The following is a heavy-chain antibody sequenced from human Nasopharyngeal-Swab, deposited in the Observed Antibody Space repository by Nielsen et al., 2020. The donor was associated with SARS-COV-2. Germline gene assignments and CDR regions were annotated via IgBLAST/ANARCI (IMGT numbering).Heavy chain of an antibody. CDR2: ISSSGSTI. CDR1: GFTFSSYE. Sequence: GESLKISCAASGFTFSSYEMNWVRQAPGKGLEWVSYISSSGSTIYYADSVKGRFTISRDNAKNSLYLQMNSLRAEDTAVYYCARDSLFSHGYGDHYYYGMDVWGQGTTVTVSS. D-gene: IGHD4-17*01. CDR3: ARDSLFSHGYGDHYYYGMDV. V-gene: IGHV3-48*03. J-gene: IGHJ6*02.